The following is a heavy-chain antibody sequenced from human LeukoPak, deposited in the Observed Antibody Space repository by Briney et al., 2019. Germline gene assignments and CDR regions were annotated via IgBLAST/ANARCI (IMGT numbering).Heavy chain of an antibody. Sequence: ASVKVSCKASGGTFSSYAISWVRQAPGQGLEWMGIINPSGGSTSYAQKFQGRVTMTRDMSTSTDYMELSSLRSEDTAVYYCARVDSSGYYYGLDYWGQGTLVTVSS. D-gene: IGHD3-22*01. CDR1: GGTFSSYA. CDR3: ARVDSSGYYYGLDY. CDR2: INPSGGST. V-gene: IGHV1-46*01. J-gene: IGHJ4*02.